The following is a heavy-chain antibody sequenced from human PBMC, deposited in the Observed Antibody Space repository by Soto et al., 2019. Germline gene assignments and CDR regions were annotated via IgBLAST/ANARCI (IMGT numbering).Heavy chain of an antibody. CDR2: IIPIFGTA. Sequence: GASVKVSCKASGGTFSSYAISWVRQAPGQGLEWMGGIIPIFGTANYAQKFQGRVTITADESTSTAYMELSSLRSEDTAVYYCARGPMGHQPLRYEIFVYWGQGTLVTVSS. V-gene: IGHV1-69*13. CDR3: ARGPMGHQPLRYEIFVY. J-gene: IGHJ4*02. CDR1: GGTFSSYA. D-gene: IGHD2-2*01.